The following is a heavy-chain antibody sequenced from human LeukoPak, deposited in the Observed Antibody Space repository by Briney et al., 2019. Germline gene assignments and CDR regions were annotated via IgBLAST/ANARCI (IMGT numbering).Heavy chain of an antibody. J-gene: IGHJ4*02. CDR1: GGSISSGDYY. D-gene: IGHD3-10*01. Sequence: SQTLSLTCTVSGGSISSGDYYWSWIRQPPGKGLEWIGYIYYSGSTYYNPSLKSRVTISVDTSKNQFSLKLSSVTAADTAVYYCARQRKTYYYGSGSYYNGGEGEFDYWGQGTLVTVSS. CDR3: ARQRKTYYYGSGSYYNGGEGEFDY. CDR2: IYYSGST. V-gene: IGHV4-30-4*01.